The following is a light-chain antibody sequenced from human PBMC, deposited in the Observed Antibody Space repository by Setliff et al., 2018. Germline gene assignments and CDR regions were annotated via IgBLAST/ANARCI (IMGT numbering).Light chain of an antibody. J-gene: IGLJ1*01. CDR3: CSYAASYNPYV. CDR1: SRDIGAYNS. Sequence: QSVLTQPPSASGSPGQSLTISCTGTSRDIGAYNSVSWYQQHPGKAPKLLIYEVTKRPSGVPDRFSGSKSGNTASLTVSGLQADDDADYFCCSYAASYNPYVFGTGTKVTVL. V-gene: IGLV2-8*01. CDR2: EVT.